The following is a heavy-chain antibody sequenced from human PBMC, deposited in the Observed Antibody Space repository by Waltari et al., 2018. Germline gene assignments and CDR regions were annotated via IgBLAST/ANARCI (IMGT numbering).Heavy chain of an antibody. CDR3: ARDTIFYGSGSYDP. CDR1: GFSFSVYN. Sequence: QLVESGGGLVKPGSSLRLSCAASGFSFSVYNMHWLRRAPGKGVEWVSVISSKSTYTHYAGSVRGRFSSSRDNAENSLFLQMNNLRGEDTAVYYCARDTIFYGSGSYDPWGQGTRVTVSS. J-gene: IGHJ5*02. CDR2: ISSKSTYT. D-gene: IGHD3-10*01. V-gene: IGHV3-21*01.